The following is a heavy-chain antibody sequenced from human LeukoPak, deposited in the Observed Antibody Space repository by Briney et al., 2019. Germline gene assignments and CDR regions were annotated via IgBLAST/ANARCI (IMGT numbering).Heavy chain of an antibody. D-gene: IGHD3-22*01. CDR3: ASAPYSYDSSGYYYH. CDR2: IYPGDSDT. V-gene: IGHV5-51*01. Sequence: GESLKISFKGSGYSFTSYWIGWVRQMPGKGLEWMGIIYPGDSDTRYSPSFQGQVTISADKSISTAYLQWSSLKASDTAMYYCASAPYSYDSSGYYYHWGQGTLVTVSS. CDR1: GYSFTSYW. J-gene: IGHJ5*02.